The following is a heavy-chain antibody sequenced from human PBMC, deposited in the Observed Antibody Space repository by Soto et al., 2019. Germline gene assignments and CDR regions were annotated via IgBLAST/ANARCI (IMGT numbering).Heavy chain of an antibody. J-gene: IGHJ3*02. CDR3: ASAKAVVIAALGI. V-gene: IGHV3-23*01. Sequence: EVQLLESGGGLVQPGGSLRLSCMASGFTFSKFAMNWVRQAPGQGLEWVASISENGGSRGGTYYADSVKGRFTISRDNSKNTLYLQLDSLTGADSAIYYCASAKAVVIAALGIWGQGTMVTVS. CDR2: ISENGGSRGGT. D-gene: IGHD2-21*01. CDR1: GFTFSKFA.